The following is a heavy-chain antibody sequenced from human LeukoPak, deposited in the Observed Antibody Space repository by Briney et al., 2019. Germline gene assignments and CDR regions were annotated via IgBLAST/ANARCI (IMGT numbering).Heavy chain of an antibody. J-gene: IGHJ4*02. CDR1: GFTVSSNY. CDR2: IYSGGST. Sequence: AGGSLRLSCAASGFTVSSNYMSWVRQAPGKGLEWVSVIYSGGSTYYADSVKGRFTISRDNSKNTLYLQMNSLRAEDTAVYYCARVAPPYYYDSSGYFDYRGQGTLVTVSS. CDR3: ARVAPPYYYDSSGYFDY. V-gene: IGHV3-53*01. D-gene: IGHD3-22*01.